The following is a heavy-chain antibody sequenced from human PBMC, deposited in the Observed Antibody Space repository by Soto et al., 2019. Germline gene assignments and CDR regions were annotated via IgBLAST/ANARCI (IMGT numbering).Heavy chain of an antibody. Sequence: SEPLSIPFTVSGGSIGSYYWSWIRQPPGKGLEWIGYIYYSGSTNYNPPLKSRVTISVDTSKNQFSLKLSSVTAADTAVYYCARDAPGGYYYDSPDAFDIWGQGTMVTVSS. CDR3: ARDAPGGYYYDSPDAFDI. V-gene: IGHV4-59*01. J-gene: IGHJ3*02. CDR2: IYYSGST. CDR1: GGSIGSYY. D-gene: IGHD3-22*01.